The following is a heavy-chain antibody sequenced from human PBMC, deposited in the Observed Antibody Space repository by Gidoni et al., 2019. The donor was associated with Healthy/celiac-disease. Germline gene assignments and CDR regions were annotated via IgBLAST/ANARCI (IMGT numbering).Heavy chain of an antibody. CDR1: GFTFSSYW. D-gene: IGHD6-13*01. CDR3: AREPFPGEAAAGKTDPGYFDY. Sequence: EVQLVESGGGLVQPGGSLRLSCAASGFTFSSYWMSWVRQAPGKGLEWVANIKQDGSEKYYVDSVKGRFTISRDNAKNSLYLQMNSLRAEDTAVYYCAREPFPGEAAAGKTDPGYFDYWGQGTLVTVSS. V-gene: IGHV3-7*01. CDR2: IKQDGSEK. J-gene: IGHJ4*02.